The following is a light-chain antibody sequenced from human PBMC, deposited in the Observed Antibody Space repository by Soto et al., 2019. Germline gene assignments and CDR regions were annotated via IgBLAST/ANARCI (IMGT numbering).Light chain of an antibody. V-gene: IGKV3-11*01. J-gene: IGKJ5*01. CDR1: QSVSRY. CDR2: DAS. Sequence: EIVLTQSPATLSLSPGERSTLSCRASQSVSRYLAWYQQKPGQDPRLLIYDASNRATGIPARFSGSGSGTDFTLTISSLEPEDFAFYYCQQRSNWTITFGQGTRLEIK. CDR3: QQRSNWTIT.